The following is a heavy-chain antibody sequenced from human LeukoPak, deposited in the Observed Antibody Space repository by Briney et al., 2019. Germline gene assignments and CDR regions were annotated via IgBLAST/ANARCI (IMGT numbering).Heavy chain of an antibody. CDR1: GFTFSSYD. CDR3: ARSSPYSSSWYSAFDI. V-gene: IGHV3-21*01. CDR2: ISSRSTYV. J-gene: IGHJ3*02. D-gene: IGHD6-13*01. Sequence: GGSLRLSCAASGFTFSSYDMNWVRRAPGKGLEWVSYISSRSTYVYYADSVKGRFTISRDNAKNSLYLQMNSLRAEDTAVYYCARSSPYSSSWYSAFDIWGQGTMVTVSS.